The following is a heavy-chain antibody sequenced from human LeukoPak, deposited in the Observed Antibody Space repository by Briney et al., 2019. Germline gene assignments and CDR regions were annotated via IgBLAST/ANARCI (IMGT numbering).Heavy chain of an antibody. J-gene: IGHJ4*02. CDR2: ISAYNGNT. V-gene: IGHV1-18*01. CDR3: ARVHEAVTTCPFDC. Sequence: ASVKVSCKASGYTFTSYGISWVRQAPGQGLEWMGWISAYNGNTNYAQKLQGRVTMTTDTSTSTAYMELRSLRSDDTAVYYCARVHEAVTTCPFDCWGQGALVTVSS. CDR1: GYTFTSYG. D-gene: IGHD4-17*01.